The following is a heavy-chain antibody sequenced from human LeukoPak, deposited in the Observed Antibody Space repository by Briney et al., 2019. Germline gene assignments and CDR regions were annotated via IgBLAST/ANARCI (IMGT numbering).Heavy chain of an antibody. CDR3: ARVGKSYYGMDV. Sequence: ASVKVSCKASGYTFTGYYTHWVRQAPGQGLEWMGWINPNSGGTNYAQKFQGRVTMTRDTSISTAYMELSRLRSDDTAVYYCARVGKSYYGMDVWGQGTTVTVSS. CDR2: INPNSGGT. V-gene: IGHV1-2*02. CDR1: GYTFTGYY. J-gene: IGHJ6*02.